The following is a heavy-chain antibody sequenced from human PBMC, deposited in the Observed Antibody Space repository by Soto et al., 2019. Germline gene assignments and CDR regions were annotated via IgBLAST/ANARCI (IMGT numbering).Heavy chain of an antibody. D-gene: IGHD6-13*01. CDR1: GGSISTGGYY. J-gene: IGHJ6*02. V-gene: IGHV4-31*03. CDR3: ARVHPQPYSGMDV. Sequence: SETLSLTCTVSGGSISTGGYYWSWIRQHPGKGLEWIGYIYYSGSTSYNPSLKSRVTISFDTSKNQFSLKLSSVTAADTAVYYCARVHPQPYSGMDVWGQGTTVTVSS. CDR2: IYYSGST.